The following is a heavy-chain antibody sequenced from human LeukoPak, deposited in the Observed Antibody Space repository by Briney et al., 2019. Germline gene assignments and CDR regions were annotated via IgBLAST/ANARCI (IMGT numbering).Heavy chain of an antibody. D-gene: IGHD2-15*01. CDR2: MNPNSGNT. Sequence: ASVKVSCKASGYTFTSYDINWVRQATGQGLEWMGWMNPNSGNTGYAQKFQGRVTITADESTSTAYMELSSLRSEDTAVYYCARGAGGYCSGGSCYGPFDYWGQGTLVTVSS. CDR1: GYTFTSYD. CDR3: ARGAGGYCSGGSCYGPFDY. J-gene: IGHJ4*02. V-gene: IGHV1-8*01.